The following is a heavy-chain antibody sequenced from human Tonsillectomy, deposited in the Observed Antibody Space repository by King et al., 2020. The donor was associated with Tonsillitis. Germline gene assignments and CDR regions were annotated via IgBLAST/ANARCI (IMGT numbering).Heavy chain of an antibody. CDR3: ARDVAPGIADHIDY. D-gene: IGHD6-13*01. V-gene: IGHV1-46*01. CDR2: IIPSGGST. CDR1: GYTFTSYY. Sequence: QLVQSGAEVKKPGASVKVSCKASGYTFTSYYMHWVRQAPGQGLEWMGIIIPSGGSTTYAQKFQGRVTMTRDTSTSTVYMDLSSLRSEDTAVYYCARDVAPGIADHIDYWGQGTLVTVSS. J-gene: IGHJ4*02.